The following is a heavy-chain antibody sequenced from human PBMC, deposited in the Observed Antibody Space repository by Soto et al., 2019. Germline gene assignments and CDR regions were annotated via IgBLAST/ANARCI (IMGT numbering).Heavy chain of an antibody. Sequence: ASVKVSCKASGYNFTNYAVTWLRQAPGQGLQWMGWISVHSGNTYYTQSLRGRLTMTKDTSTTTAYMELRSLTSDDTAVYYCGRYDTILGTNEVDNWGQGTLVTVSS. CDR1: GYNFTNYA. CDR2: ISVHSGNT. J-gene: IGHJ4*02. D-gene: IGHD3-3*01. CDR3: GRYDTILGTNEVDN. V-gene: IGHV1-18*04.